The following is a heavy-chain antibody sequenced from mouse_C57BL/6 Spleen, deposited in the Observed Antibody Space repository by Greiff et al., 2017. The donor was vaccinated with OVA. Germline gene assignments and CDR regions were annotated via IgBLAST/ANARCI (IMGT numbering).Heavy chain of an antibody. V-gene: IGHV1-54*01. CDR1: GYAFTNYL. J-gene: IGHJ3*01. CDR2: INPGSGGT. CDR3: ARGGDYDFLFAY. Sequence: VQLQESGAELVRPGTSVKVSCKASGYAFTNYLIEWVKQRPGQGLEWIGVINPGSGGTNYNEKFKGKATLTADKSSSTAYMQLSSLTSEDSAVYFCARGGDYDFLFAYWGQGTLVTVSA. D-gene: IGHD2-4*01.